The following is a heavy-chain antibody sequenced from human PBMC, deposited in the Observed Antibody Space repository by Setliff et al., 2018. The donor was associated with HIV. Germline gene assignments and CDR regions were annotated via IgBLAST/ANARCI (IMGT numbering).Heavy chain of an antibody. J-gene: IGHJ4*02. V-gene: IGHV4-59*03. CDR2: ISDSGTA. CDR1: GGYLSNHH. D-gene: IGHD2-15*01. CDR3: VGLVPGGGGRGH. Sequence: SETLSLTCTVSGGYLSNHHGIWIRQPPGKGLEWIGRISDSGTADYDPSLKSRLTISLDTSRNQFSLKLTSVTAADTAIYYCVGLVPGGGGRGHWCQGTLVTVSS.